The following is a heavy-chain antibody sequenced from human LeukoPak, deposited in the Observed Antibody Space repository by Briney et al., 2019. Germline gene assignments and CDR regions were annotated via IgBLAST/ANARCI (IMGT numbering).Heavy chain of an antibody. CDR1: GFTFSNYG. J-gene: IGHJ4*02. Sequence: GRALRLSRAASGFTFSNYGMHWVRQAPGKGLEWVALISYDGSKKYYADSVRGRFTISRENSENTLDMQMNSLRAEDTAVYYCASSHLSGYQDYWGQGTLVTVSS. V-gene: IGHV3-30*03. CDR2: ISYDGSKK. D-gene: IGHD3-22*01. CDR3: ASSHLSGYQDY.